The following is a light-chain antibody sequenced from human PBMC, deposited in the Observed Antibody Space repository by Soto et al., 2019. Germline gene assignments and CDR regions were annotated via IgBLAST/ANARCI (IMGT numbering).Light chain of an antibody. CDR2: DAS. CDR1: RDISNY. CDR3: QQNDNLPPLT. V-gene: IGKV1-33*01. J-gene: IGKJ4*01. Sequence: DIQMTQSPSSLSASVGDRVTITCQASRDISNYLNWYQHKPGKVPKLLIYDASKLETGAPSRFGGSGSGTHFTFTINSLQPEDVATYYCQQNDNLPPLTFGGGTKVDIK.